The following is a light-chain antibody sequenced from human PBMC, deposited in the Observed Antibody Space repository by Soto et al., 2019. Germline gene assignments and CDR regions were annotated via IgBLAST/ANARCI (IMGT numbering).Light chain of an antibody. V-gene: IGKV3-20*01. Sequence: ESVLTQSPGTLSLSTGESATLACRASQSVSSSSLAWYHQKPGQAPRLLIYGASSRATGIPDRFSGSGSGTDFTRTIRRLEPEDFAVYYFQQYGSSAGTFGQGTKGELK. CDR1: QSVSSSS. CDR2: GAS. J-gene: IGKJ1*01. CDR3: QQYGSSAGT.